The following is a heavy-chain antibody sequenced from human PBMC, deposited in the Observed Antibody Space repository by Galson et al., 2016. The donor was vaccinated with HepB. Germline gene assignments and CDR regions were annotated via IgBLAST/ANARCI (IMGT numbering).Heavy chain of an antibody. CDR1: GASINSSNW. Sequence: SETLSLTCAVSGASINSSNWWTWVRQAPEKGLEWIGEIYHTGTSNNNPSLLSRFTMSIDNSRNHFSLNLNSVPAADTAVYYCARASVVPGARMIFDSWGQGILVTVSS. J-gene: IGHJ5*01. CDR2: IYHTGTS. CDR3: ARASVVPGARMIFDS. D-gene: IGHD2-2*01. V-gene: IGHV4-4*02.